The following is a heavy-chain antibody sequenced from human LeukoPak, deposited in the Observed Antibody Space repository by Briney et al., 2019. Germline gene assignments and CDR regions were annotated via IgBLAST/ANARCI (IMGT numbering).Heavy chain of an antibody. CDR3: ARTLVVPAAPADAFDI. V-gene: IGHV4-59*01. J-gene: IGHJ3*02. D-gene: IGHD2-2*01. CDR1: GGSISSYY. CDR2: IYYSGST. Sequence: PSETLSLTCTVSGGSISSYYWSWIRQPPGKGLEWIRYIYYSGSTNYNPSLKSRVTISVDTSKNQFSLKLSSVTAADTAVYYCARTLVVPAAPADAFDIWGQGTMLTVSS.